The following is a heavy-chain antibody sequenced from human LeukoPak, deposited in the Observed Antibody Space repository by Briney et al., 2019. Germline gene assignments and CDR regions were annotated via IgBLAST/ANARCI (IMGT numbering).Heavy chain of an antibody. CDR2: IISSSSTI. V-gene: IGHV3-48*04. Sequence: PGGSLRLSCAASGFTFSTYGMNWVRQAPGKGLEWVSYIISSSSTIYYADSVKGRFTISRDNAKNSLYLQMNSLRAEDTAVYYCVSMVRGFIKGIFDNWGQGTLVTVSS. CDR1: GFTFSTYG. D-gene: IGHD3-10*01. J-gene: IGHJ4*02. CDR3: VSMVRGFIKGIFDN.